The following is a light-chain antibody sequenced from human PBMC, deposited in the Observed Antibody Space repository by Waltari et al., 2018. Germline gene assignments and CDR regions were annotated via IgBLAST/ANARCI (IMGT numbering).Light chain of an antibody. J-gene: IGKJ1*01. CDR1: QSVSRA. CDR2: GAS. CDR3: QHYVRLPAT. V-gene: IGKV3-20*01. Sequence: EIVLTQSPGPLSLSPGERATPSCRASQSVSRALAWYQQKPGQAPRLLIYGASSRATGISDRFSGSGSGTDFSLTISRLEPEDFAVYYCQHYVRLPATFGQGTKVEIK.